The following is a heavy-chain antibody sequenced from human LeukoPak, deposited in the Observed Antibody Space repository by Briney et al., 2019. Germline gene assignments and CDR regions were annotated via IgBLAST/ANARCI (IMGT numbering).Heavy chain of an antibody. CDR1: GFTFSSYA. J-gene: IGHJ4*02. CDR3: AKVWRQWLVPDY. D-gene: IGHD6-19*01. CDR2: ISGSGGST. Sequence: PGGSLRLPCAASGFTFSSYAMSWVRQAPGKGLEWVSAISGSGGSTYYADSVKGRFTISRDNSKNTLYLQMNSLRAEDTAVYYCAKVWRQWLVPDYWGQGTLVTVSS. V-gene: IGHV3-23*01.